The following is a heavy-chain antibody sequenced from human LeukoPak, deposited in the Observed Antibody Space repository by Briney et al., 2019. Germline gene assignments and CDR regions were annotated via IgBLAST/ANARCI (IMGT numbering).Heavy chain of an antibody. D-gene: IGHD1-7*01. CDR2: INPNSGGT. Sequence: ASVRISCKISGYTFTGCYMHWVRQTPGHGLEWMGGINPNSGGTNYAQKCQGRVTMTRDTSISTAYREVSRLRCHDTAVYYCARDVTGTTSWDRGYWGQGTLVTGPS. CDR3: ARDVTGTTSWDRGY. V-gene: IGHV1-2*02. J-gene: IGHJ4*02. CDR1: GYTFTGCY.